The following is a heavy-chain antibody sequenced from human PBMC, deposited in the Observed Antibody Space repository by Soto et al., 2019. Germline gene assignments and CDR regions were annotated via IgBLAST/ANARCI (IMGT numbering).Heavy chain of an antibody. Sequence: GGSLRLSCAASGFTFSNAWMNWVRLAPGKGLEWVGRIKSKTDGGTTDYAAPVKGRFTISRDDSKNTLYLQMNSLKTEDTAVYYCTTYDLRWDGMDVWGQGTTVTVSS. D-gene: IGHD3-3*01. J-gene: IGHJ6*02. CDR2: IKSKTDGGTT. CDR1: GFTFSNAW. CDR3: TTYDLRWDGMDV. V-gene: IGHV3-15*07.